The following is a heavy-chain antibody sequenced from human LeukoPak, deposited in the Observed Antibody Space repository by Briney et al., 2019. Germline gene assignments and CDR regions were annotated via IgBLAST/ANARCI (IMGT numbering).Heavy chain of an antibody. CDR1: GFTFSSYA. CDR3: ARVLHGGWYFDL. CDR2: IYSGGST. J-gene: IGHJ2*01. Sequence: PGGSLRLSCAASGFTFSSYAMSWVRQAPGKGLEWVSVIYSGGSTYYADSVKGRFTISRDNSKNTLYLQMNSLRAEDTAVYYCARVLHGGWYFDLWGRGTLVTVSS. V-gene: IGHV3-53*01. D-gene: IGHD5-24*01.